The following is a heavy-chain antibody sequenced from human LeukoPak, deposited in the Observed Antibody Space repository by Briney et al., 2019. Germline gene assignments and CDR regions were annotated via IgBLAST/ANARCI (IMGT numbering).Heavy chain of an antibody. V-gene: IGHV3-33*01. CDR3: SREYFDWSRNYYYGMDV. CDR1: GFTFNNYG. D-gene: IGHD3-9*01. Sequence: PGRSLRLSCAASGFTFNNYGMHWVRQAPGKGLEWMALIWYDGSNKYYADSVKGRFTISRDNSKNTLYLQMNSLRAEDTAVYYCSREYFDWSRNYYYGMDVRGQGTTVTVSS. J-gene: IGHJ6*02. CDR2: IWYDGSNK.